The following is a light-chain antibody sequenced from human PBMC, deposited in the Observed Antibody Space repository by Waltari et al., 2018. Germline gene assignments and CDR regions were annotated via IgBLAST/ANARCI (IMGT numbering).Light chain of an antibody. J-gene: IGKJ1*01. CDR2: HAS. V-gene: IGKV3-15*01. CDR1: ESIATN. Sequence: EIELTQSPVTPYVSPGETATLSCRASESIATNLAWYQHRPGQAPRLLIFHASTRATGIPAKFTGSGSGTEFTLTISSLQSEDFAVYYCQQYNNWPPSTFGQGTKVEI. CDR3: QQYNNWPPST.